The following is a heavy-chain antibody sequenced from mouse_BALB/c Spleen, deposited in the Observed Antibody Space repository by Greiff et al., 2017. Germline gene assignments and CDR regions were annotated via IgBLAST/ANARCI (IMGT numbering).Heavy chain of an antibody. V-gene: IGHV14-3*02. CDR1: GFNIKDTY. CDR3: ANYYDYDEGLAY. CDR2: IDPANGNT. J-gene: IGHJ3*01. D-gene: IGHD2-4*01. Sequence: VQLKESGAELVKPGASVKLSCTASGFNIKDTYMHWVKQRPEQGLEWIGRIDPANGNTKYDPKFQGKATITADTSSNTAYLQLSSLTSEDTAVYYCANYYDYDEGLAYWGQGTLVTVSA.